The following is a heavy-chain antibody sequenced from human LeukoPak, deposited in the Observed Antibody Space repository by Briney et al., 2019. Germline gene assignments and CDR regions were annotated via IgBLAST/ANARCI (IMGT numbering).Heavy chain of an antibody. V-gene: IGHV1-69*05. D-gene: IGHD3-22*01. J-gene: IGHJ4*02. CDR3: ARGPPYYYDSSGYYYFDY. CDR2: IIPIFGTA. CDR1: GGTFSSHA. Sequence: SVKVSCKASGGTFSSHAISWVRQAPGQGLEWMGGIIPIFGTANYAQKFQGRVTITTDESTSTAYMELSSLGSEDTAVYYCARGPPYYYDSSGYYYFDYWGQGTLVTVSS.